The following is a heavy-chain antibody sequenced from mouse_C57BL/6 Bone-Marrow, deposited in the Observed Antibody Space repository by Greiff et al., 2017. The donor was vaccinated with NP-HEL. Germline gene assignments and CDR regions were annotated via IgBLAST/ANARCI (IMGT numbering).Heavy chain of an antibody. CDR1: GYTFTDYY. Sequence: EVQLQQSGPELVKPGASVKISCKASGYTFTDYYMNWVKQSHGKSLEWIGDINPNNGGTSYKQKFKGKATLTVAKSSSTAYMELRSLTSEDSAVYYCARYYSNYLYAMDYWGQGTSVTVSS. CDR2: INPNNGGT. CDR3: ARYYSNYLYAMDY. V-gene: IGHV1-26*01. J-gene: IGHJ4*01. D-gene: IGHD2-5*01.